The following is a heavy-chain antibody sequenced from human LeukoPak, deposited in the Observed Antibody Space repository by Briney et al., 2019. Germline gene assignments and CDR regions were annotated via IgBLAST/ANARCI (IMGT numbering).Heavy chain of an antibody. CDR1: GYTFTSYA. J-gene: IGHJ6*02. D-gene: IGHD6-13*01. Sequence: ASVKVSCKASGYTFTSYAISWVRQAPGQGLEWMGWISAYNGNTHYAQKLQGRVTMTTDTSTSTAYMELRSLRSDDTAVYYCARDGVAAAGRGVYYYYGMDVWGQGTTVTVSS. CDR2: ISAYNGNT. CDR3: ARDGVAAAGRGVYYYYGMDV. V-gene: IGHV1-18*01.